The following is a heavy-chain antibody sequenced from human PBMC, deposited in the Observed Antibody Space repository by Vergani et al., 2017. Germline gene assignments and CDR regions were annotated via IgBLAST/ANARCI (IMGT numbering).Heavy chain of an antibody. CDR3: TRQPQEGASGPPSVPT. D-gene: IGHD5-12*01. CDR2: IYNRGST. J-gene: IGHJ4*02. V-gene: IGHV4-34*02. Sequence: QVQLQQWGAGLLKPSETLSLTCEVHGESFSGHYWSWIRQPPGKGLEWIGTIYNRGSTPYNPSLKSRVTISVDTSKNDFSLKVTSVTAADTAVYYCTRQPQEGASGPPSVPTWGQGISVIVSS. CDR1: GESFSGHY.